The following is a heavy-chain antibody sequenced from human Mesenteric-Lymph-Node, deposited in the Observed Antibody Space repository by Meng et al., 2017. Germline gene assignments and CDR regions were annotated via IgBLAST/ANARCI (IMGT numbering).Heavy chain of an antibody. CDR3: ARGGQWLVLPRYYYYGMDV. Sequence: ASVKVSCKASGYTFTGYYMHWVRQAPGQGLEWMGRINPNSGGTNYAQKFQGRVTMTRDTSISTAYMELSRLRSDDTAVYYCARGGQWLVLPRYYYYGMDVWGQGTTVTVSS. V-gene: IGHV1-2*06. CDR1: GYTFTGYY. CDR2: INPNSGGT. D-gene: IGHD6-19*01. J-gene: IGHJ6*02.